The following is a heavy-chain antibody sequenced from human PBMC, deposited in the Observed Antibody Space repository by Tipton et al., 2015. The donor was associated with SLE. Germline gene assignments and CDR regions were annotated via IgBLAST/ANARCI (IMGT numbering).Heavy chain of an antibody. CDR3: ARDGWELFHAFDI. V-gene: IGHV4-39*07. D-gene: IGHD1-26*01. J-gene: IGHJ3*02. CDR1: GGSLRSSSYY. CDR2: IKHSGST. Sequence: TLSLTCTVSGGSLRSSSYYSGWIRQPPGKGLALIGDIKHSGSTNYNPSLKRRVTISVDTSKNQFSLKLSSVTAADTAVYYCARDGWELFHAFDIWGQGTMVTVSS.